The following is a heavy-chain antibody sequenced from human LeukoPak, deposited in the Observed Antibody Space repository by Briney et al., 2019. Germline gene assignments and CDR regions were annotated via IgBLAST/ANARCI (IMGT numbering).Heavy chain of an antibody. D-gene: IGHD5-18*01. CDR1: GFTFSSYA. CDR2: ISSSSSYI. J-gene: IGHJ4*02. CDR3: ARGWRYGYSYGYYVDY. Sequence: GGSLRLSCAASGFTFSSYAMSWVRQAPGKGLEWVSSISSSSSYIYYADSVKGRFTISRDNAKNSLYLQMNSLRAEDTAVYYCARGWRYGYSYGYYVDYWGQGTLVTVSS. V-gene: IGHV3-21*01.